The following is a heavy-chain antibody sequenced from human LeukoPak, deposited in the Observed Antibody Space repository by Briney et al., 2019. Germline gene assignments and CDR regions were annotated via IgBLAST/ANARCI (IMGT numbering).Heavy chain of an antibody. D-gene: IGHD3-16*02. V-gene: IGHV4-30-4*01. Sequence: SETLSLTCTVSGGSISSGDYYWSWIRQPPGKGLEWIGYIYYSGSTNYNPSLKSRVTISVDTSKNQFSLKLSSVTAADTAVYYCGRFGGVIAHAFDIWGQGTMVTVSS. J-gene: IGHJ3*02. CDR3: GRFGGVIAHAFDI. CDR1: GGSISSGDYY. CDR2: IYYSGST.